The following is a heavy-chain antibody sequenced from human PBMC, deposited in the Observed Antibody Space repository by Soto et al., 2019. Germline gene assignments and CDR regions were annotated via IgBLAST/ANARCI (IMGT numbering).Heavy chain of an antibody. CDR2: VIPILGMA. Sequence: QVQLVQSGAEVKKPGSSVKVSCEASGGTFSSYSFSWVRQAPGQGLEWMGRVIPILGMANYAQKFQGRVTITADKSTSTVYIELSILRSEDTAVYYCARGGAVVVPGAVDRHNWFDPWGQGTLVTVSS. J-gene: IGHJ5*02. V-gene: IGHV1-69*02. D-gene: IGHD2-2*01. CDR3: ARGGAVVVPGAVDRHNWFDP. CDR1: GGTFSSYS.